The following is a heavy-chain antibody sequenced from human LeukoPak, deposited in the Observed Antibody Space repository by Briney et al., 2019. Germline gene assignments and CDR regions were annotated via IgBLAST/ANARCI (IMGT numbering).Heavy chain of an antibody. CDR3: AKEITTGTTNYHYYGMDV. CDR1: GFTVSNNY. Sequence: GGSLRLSCAASGFTVSNNYMNWVRQAPGKGLEWVSLISGDGGSTYYADSVKGRFTISRDNSKNSLYLQMNSLRTEDTALYYCAKEITTGTTNYHYYGMDVWGQGTTVTVSS. D-gene: IGHD1-1*01. CDR2: ISGDGGST. J-gene: IGHJ6*02. V-gene: IGHV3-43*02.